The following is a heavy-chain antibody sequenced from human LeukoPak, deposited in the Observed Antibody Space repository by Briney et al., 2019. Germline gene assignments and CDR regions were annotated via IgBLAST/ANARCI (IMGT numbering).Heavy chain of an antibody. CDR3: VRGIVRRGYFDY. J-gene: IGHJ4*02. V-gene: IGHV3-13*01. CDR1: GFTFSTYD. D-gene: IGHD3-10*01. Sequence: GSLLLSCAASGFTFSTYDIHWVRPPTGRGVEWVSAIGTAGDTYYVDSVKGRFTISRENAKNSLYLQMNSLRAGDTAVYYCVRGIVRRGYFDYWGQGALVTVSS. CDR2: IGTAGDT.